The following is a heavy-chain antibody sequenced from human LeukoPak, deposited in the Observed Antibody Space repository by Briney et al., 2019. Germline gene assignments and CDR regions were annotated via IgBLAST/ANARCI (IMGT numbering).Heavy chain of an antibody. CDR3: AKRPSDYGDYVRYFDY. J-gene: IGHJ4*02. V-gene: IGHV3-30*18. CDR1: GFSFSSYG. CDR2: ISDDGRRK. D-gene: IGHD4-17*01. Sequence: GGSLRLSCAASGFSFSSYGMHWVRQAPGKGLEWVGVISDDGRRKDYADSVKGRFTISRDNSKDTLYLQMNSLRAEDTAVYYCAKRPSDYGDYVRYFDYWGQGPLVTVPS.